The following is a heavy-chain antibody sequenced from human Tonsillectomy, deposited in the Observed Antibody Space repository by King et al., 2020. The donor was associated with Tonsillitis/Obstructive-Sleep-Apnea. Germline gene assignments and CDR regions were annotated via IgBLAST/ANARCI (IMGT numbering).Heavy chain of an antibody. CDR3: ARVDCSSASCYTENWFDL. Sequence: QLVQSGAEVKKPGESLRISCKGSGYSFTSYWISWVRQMPGKGLEWMGRIDPSDSYTNYSPSFQGHVTISADKSISTAYLQWSSLKASDTAMYHCARVDCSSASCYTENWFDLWGQGTLVTVSS. CDR2: IDPSDSYT. D-gene: IGHD2-2*02. J-gene: IGHJ5*02. CDR1: GYSFTSYW. V-gene: IGHV5-10-1*03.